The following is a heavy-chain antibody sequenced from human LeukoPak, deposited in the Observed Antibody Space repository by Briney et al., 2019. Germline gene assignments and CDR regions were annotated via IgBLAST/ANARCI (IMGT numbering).Heavy chain of an antibody. V-gene: IGHV3-53*05. D-gene: IGHD3-3*01. CDR2: IYSGGDT. CDR1: GGSFSGYY. J-gene: IGHJ4*02. CDR3: ARDRYSTIFGG. Sequence: ETLSLTCAVYGGSFSGYYWSWVRQPPGKGLEWVSIIYSGGDTYYADSVKGRFTISRDNSKNTLYLQMNSLRAEDTAVYYCARDRYSTIFGGWGQGTLVTVSS.